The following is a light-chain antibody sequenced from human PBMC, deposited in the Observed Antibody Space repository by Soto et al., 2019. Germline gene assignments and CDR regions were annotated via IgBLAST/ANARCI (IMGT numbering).Light chain of an antibody. CDR2: AAS. CDR1: QDISNY. J-gene: IGKJ1*01. CDR3: QQSYSRPWT. Sequence: DIQMTQSPSTLSASVGDRVTITCQASQDISNYLNWYQQKPGKAPKLLIFAASNFQSGAPSRLSGSGSGTDFTLTISSLQPEDFASYYCQQSYSRPWTFGQGTKV. V-gene: IGKV1-39*01.